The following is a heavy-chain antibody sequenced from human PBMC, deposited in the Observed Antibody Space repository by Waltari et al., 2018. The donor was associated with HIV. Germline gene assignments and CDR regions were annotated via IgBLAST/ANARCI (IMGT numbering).Heavy chain of an antibody. J-gene: IGHJ4*02. CDR3: ARDLYSSGWGYFDY. Sequence: EVQLVESGGGLVQPGGSLRLSCAGSGFTFSRSWMTWLRKAPGKGLEWVANIKQDGSEKYYVDSVKGRFTISRDNAKNSLYLQMNSLRAEDTAVYYCARDLYSSGWGYFDYWGQGTLVTVSS. V-gene: IGHV3-7*01. CDR1: GFTFSRSW. D-gene: IGHD6-19*01. CDR2: IKQDGSEK.